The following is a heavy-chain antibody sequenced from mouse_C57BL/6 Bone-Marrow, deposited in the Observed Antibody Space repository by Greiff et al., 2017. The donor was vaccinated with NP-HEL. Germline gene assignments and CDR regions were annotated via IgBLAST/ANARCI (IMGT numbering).Heavy chain of an antibody. Sequence: QVQLQQSGAELVRPGTSVKVSCKASGYAFTNYLIEWVKQRPGQGLEWIGVINPGSGGTNYNEKFKGKATLTADKSSSTAYMQLSSLTSEDSAVYFCARGDYYGNPFYFDCWGQGTTLTVSS. CDR3: ARGDYYGNPFYFDC. D-gene: IGHD1-1*01. V-gene: IGHV1-54*01. CDR1: GYAFTNYL. CDR2: INPGSGGT. J-gene: IGHJ2*01.